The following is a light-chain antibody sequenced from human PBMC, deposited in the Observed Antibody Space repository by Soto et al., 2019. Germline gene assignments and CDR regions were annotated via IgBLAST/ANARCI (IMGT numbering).Light chain of an antibody. CDR3: QHYNSYSEA. J-gene: IGKJ1*01. CDR2: KAS. CDR1: QTISSW. Sequence: DIQMTQSPSTLSGSVGDRVTITCRASQTISSWLAWYQQKPGKAPKLLIYKASTLKSGVPSRFSGSGSGTEFTLTISSLQPDDFATYYGQHYNSYSEAFGQGTK. V-gene: IGKV1-5*03.